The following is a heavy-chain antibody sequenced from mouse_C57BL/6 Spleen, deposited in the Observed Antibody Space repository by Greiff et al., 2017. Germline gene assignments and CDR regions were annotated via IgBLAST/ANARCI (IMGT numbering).Heavy chain of an antibody. CDR2: FHPYNDDT. CDR3: ARGDSNYGWYFDV. V-gene: IGHV1-47*01. Sequence: VQLVESGAELVKPGASVKMSCKASGYTFTTYPIEWMKQNHGKSLEWIGNFHPYNDDTKYNEKFKGKATLTVEKSSSTVYLELSRLTSDDSAVYYCARGDSNYGWYFDVWGTGTTVTVSS. J-gene: IGHJ1*03. CDR1: GYTFTTYP. D-gene: IGHD2-5*01.